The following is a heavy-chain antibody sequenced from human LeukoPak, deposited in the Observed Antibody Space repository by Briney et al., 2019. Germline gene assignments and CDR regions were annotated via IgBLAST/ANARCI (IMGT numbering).Heavy chain of an antibody. CDR1: GFTFSSYW. CDR2: INSDGSST. D-gene: IGHD1-26*01. J-gene: IGHJ4*02. Sequence: PGGSLRLSCAASGFTFSSYWMHWVRQAPGKGLVWVSRINSDGSSTTYADSVKGRFIISRDNAKNTLCLQMNSLRAEDTAVYFCARGEPVSDFDYWGQGTLVTVSS. V-gene: IGHV3-74*01. CDR3: ARGEPVSDFDY.